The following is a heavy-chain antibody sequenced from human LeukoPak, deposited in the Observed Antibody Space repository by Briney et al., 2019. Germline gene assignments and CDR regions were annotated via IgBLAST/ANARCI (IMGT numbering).Heavy chain of an antibody. CDR2: ISSSSSII. CDR3: TRESSYAFDI. Sequence: PGRSLRLSCAASGFTFSSYGMHWVRQAPGEGLEWLSYISSSSSIIHYADSVKGRFTISRDNAKNSLYLQMNSLRDEDTAVYYCTRESSYAFDIWGQGTMVTVSS. J-gene: IGHJ3*02. CDR1: GFTFSSYG. V-gene: IGHV3-48*02. D-gene: IGHD3-10*01.